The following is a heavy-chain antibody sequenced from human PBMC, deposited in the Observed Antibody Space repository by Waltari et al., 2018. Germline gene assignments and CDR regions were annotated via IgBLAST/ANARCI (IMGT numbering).Heavy chain of an antibody. CDR2: FDPEDGET. CDR3: ATGRVVVVPAATLDAFDI. Sequence: QVQLVQSGAEVKKPGASVKVSCTVSGYPPTALSMHWVRQAPGKGLEWMGGFDPEDGETIYAQKFQGRVTMTEDTSTDTAYMELSSLRSEDTAVYYCATGRVVVVPAATLDAFDIWGQGTMVTVSS. J-gene: IGHJ3*02. CDR1: GYPPTALS. D-gene: IGHD2-2*01. V-gene: IGHV1-24*01.